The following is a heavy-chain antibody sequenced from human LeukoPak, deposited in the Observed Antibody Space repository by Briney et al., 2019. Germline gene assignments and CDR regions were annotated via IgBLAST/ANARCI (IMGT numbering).Heavy chain of an antibody. Sequence: SETLSLTCTVSGGSISSGSYYWSWIRQPPGKGLEWIGEINHSGSTNYNPSLKSRVTISVDTSKNQFSLKLSSVTAADTAVYYCARGTAMAPNWFDPWGQGTLVTVSS. J-gene: IGHJ5*02. D-gene: IGHD5-18*01. CDR2: INHSGST. CDR1: GGSISSGSYY. V-gene: IGHV4-39*07. CDR3: ARGTAMAPNWFDP.